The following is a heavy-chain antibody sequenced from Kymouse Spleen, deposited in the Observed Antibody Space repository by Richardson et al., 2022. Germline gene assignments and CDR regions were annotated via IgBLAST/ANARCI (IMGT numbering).Heavy chain of an antibody. CDR2: IKSKTDGGTT. D-gene: IGHD3-22*01. CDR3: TTDPYYYDSSGYYYGYFQH. CDR1: GFTFSNAW. V-gene: IGHV3-15*01. Sequence: EVQLVESGGGLVKPGGSLRLSCAASGFTFSNAWMSWVRQAPGKGLEWVGRIKSKTDGGTTDYAAPVKGRFTISRDDSKNTLYLQMNSLKTEDTAVYYCTTDPYYYDSSGYYYGYFQHWGQGTLVTVSS. J-gene: IGHJ1*01.